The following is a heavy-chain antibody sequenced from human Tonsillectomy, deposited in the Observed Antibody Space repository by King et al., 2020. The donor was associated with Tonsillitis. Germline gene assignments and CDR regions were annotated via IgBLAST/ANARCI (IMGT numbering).Heavy chain of an antibody. CDR2: ISASGGST. V-gene: IGHV3-23*04. J-gene: IGHJ5*02. Sequence: VQLVESGGGLVQPGGSLRLSCAASGFTFSSYAMSWVRQAPGKGLKWVSTISASGGSTYYADSVKGRFTISRDNSKNTLYLQMNSLRAEDTAVYYCAKERITRIVVVTLGRFDPWGQGTLVTVSA. D-gene: IGHD3-22*01. CDR1: GFTFSSYA. CDR3: AKERITRIVVVTLGRFDP.